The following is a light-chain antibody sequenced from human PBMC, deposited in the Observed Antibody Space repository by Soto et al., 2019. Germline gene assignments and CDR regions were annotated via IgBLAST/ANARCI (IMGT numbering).Light chain of an antibody. CDR1: QSVSSTY. J-gene: IGKJ1*01. CDR3: QQYNNSLWT. CDR2: GAS. V-gene: IGKV3-20*01. Sequence: EIVMTHSPATLCVSPGERATLSCSASQSVSSTYLAWYQQKPGQAPRLLIYGASSRATGIPDRFSGSGSGTDFTLTISRLEPEDFAVYYCQQYNNSLWTFGQGTKVDIK.